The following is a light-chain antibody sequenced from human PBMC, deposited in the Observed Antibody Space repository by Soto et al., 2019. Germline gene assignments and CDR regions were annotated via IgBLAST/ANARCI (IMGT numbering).Light chain of an antibody. J-gene: IGKJ5*01. CDR1: QGIGND. CDR2: PTS. CDR3: LQHHTYPLT. Sequence: DIQMTQSPSSLSASIGNRVTITCRASQGIGNDVGWYEQRPGQAPKRLVFPTSTSQRGVPSRFSRSGSGTEFTLTIGSLQPEDFATYYCLQHHTYPLTFGQGTRLDIK. V-gene: IGKV1-17*01.